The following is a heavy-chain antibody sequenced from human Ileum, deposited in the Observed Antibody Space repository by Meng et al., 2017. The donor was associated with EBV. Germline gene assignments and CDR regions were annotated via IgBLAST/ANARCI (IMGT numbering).Heavy chain of an antibody. CDR3: AKQLGENLGFDD. CDR2: ISGSGHST. J-gene: IGHJ4*02. D-gene: IGHD2-21*01. CDR1: GFSFSSYV. Sequence: EVQLLESXGGWVQPGECLSLSWAASGFSFSSYVMYWVRQAPGKGLEWVSAISGSGHSTYADSVKGRFTISRDNSKDTLYLQMNSLRAEDTAVYHCAKQLGENLGFDDLGQGTLGTVSS. V-gene: IGHV3-23*01.